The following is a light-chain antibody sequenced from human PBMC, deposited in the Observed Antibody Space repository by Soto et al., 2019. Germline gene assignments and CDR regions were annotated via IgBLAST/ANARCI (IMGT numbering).Light chain of an antibody. Sequence: QSVLTQPASVSGSPGQSITISGTGTSSDVGSYNLVSWYQQHPGKAPKLMIYEVSKRPSGVSNRFSGSKSGNTASLTISGFQAEDEADYYCCSYAGSSTVVFGGGTKLTVL. V-gene: IGLV2-23*02. CDR1: SSDVGSYNL. CDR3: CSYAGSSTVV. CDR2: EVS. J-gene: IGLJ3*02.